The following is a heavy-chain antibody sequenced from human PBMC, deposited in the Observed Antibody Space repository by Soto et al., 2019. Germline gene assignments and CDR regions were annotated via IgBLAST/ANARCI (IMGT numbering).Heavy chain of an antibody. CDR2: IVSDGSNK. D-gene: IGHD1-1*01. J-gene: IGHJ3*02. CDR3: ARDDAFQNENGFDI. V-gene: IGHV3-33*04. Sequence: AAVIVSDGSNKYHADSVEGRFTISRDNSKDTLYLQMNSLRAEDTAVYYCARDDAFQNENGFDIWGQGTMVTVSS.